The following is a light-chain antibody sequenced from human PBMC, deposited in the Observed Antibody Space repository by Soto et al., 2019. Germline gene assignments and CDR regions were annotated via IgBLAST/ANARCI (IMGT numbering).Light chain of an antibody. CDR2: DAS. Sequence: EIVLTQSPATLSLSPGERATLSCRASQSISRYLAWYQQRPGQAPRLLIYDASNRVTGIPARFSGSGSGTDFTLTISSLEPEDFAVYYCQQRSSWPLTFGGGTKVDIK. J-gene: IGKJ4*01. CDR3: QQRSSWPLT. CDR1: QSISRY. V-gene: IGKV3-11*01.